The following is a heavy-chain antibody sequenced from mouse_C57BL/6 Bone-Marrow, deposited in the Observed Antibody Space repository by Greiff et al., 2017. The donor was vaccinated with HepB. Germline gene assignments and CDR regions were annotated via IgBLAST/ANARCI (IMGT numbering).Heavy chain of an antibody. Sequence: VQLKQSGAELVRPGASVKLSCTASGFNIKDDYMHWVKQRPEQGLEWIGWIDPENGDTEYASKFQGKATITADTSSNTAYLQLSSLTSEDTAVYYCTTWGVFITTVVATDYAMDYWGQGTSVTVSS. D-gene: IGHD1-1*01. CDR2: IDPENGDT. CDR3: TTWGVFITTVVATDYAMDY. J-gene: IGHJ4*01. CDR1: GFNIKDDY. V-gene: IGHV14-4*01.